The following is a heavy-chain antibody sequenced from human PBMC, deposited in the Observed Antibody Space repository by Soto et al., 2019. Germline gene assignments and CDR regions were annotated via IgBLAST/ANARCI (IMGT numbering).Heavy chain of an antibody. CDR3: AKEIGYCSSTSCYFDY. CDR2: ISGSGGST. J-gene: IGHJ4*02. V-gene: IGHV3-23*01. CDR1: GFTLSSYA. D-gene: IGHD2-2*01. Sequence: GGSLRLSCAASGFTLSSYAMSWVRQAPGKGLEWVSAISGSGGSTYYADSVKGRFTISRDNSKNTLYLQMNSLRAEDTAVYYCAKEIGYCSSTSCYFDYWGQGTLVTVSS.